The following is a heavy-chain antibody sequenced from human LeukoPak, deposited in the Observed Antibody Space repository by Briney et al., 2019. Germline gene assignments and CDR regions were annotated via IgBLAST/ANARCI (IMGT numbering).Heavy chain of an antibody. D-gene: IGHD6-13*01. CDR3: AGDPYSSTWSYGMDI. V-gene: IGHV3-7*05. CDR1: GFTLSNYW. J-gene: IGHJ6*02. CDR2: IKQDESEN. Sequence: PGGSLRPSCTASGFTLSNYWMSWVRQTPEKGLEWVANIKQDESENVYVGSVKGRFTISRDHAKRSLYLQMSGLRADDTAVYYCAGDPYSSTWSYGMDIWGQGTTVIVSS.